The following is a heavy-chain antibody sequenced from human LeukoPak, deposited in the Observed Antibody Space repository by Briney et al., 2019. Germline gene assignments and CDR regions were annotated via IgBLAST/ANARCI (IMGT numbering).Heavy chain of an antibody. J-gene: IGHJ4*02. D-gene: IGHD3-10*01. V-gene: IGHV3-23*01. Sequence: GGSLRLSCAASGFSFSSYVMSWVRQAPGKGLEWVSGISGSGGNTYYADSAKGRFTISRDNSKNTLYLQMNSLRAEDTAVYYCAKVPYYGSGSYPFDYWGQGTLVTVSS. CDR1: GFSFSSYV. CDR2: ISGSGGNT. CDR3: AKVPYYGSGSYPFDY.